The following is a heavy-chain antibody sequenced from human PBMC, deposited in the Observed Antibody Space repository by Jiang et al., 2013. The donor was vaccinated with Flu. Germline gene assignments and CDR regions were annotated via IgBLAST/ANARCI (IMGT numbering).Heavy chain of an antibody. D-gene: IGHD3-16*01. CDR1: GGSISSGGYY. V-gene: IGHV4-31*03. J-gene: IGHJ6*02. Sequence: PGLVKPSQTLSLTCTVSGGSISSGGYYWSWIRQHPGKGLEWIGYIYYSGSTYYNPSLKSRVTISVDTSKNQFSLKLSSVTAADTAVYYCARDAMKNLRLENVGYYYGMDVWGQGTTVTVSS. CDR2: IYYSGST. CDR3: ARDAMKNLRLENVGYYYGMDV.